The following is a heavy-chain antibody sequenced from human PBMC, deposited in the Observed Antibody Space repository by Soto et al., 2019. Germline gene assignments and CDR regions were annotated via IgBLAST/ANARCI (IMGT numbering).Heavy chain of an antibody. V-gene: IGHV4-34*01. D-gene: IGHD1-1*01. CDR2: MGHSGGT. CDR1: GGSVNSGNYY. CDR3: ARVERGTATTVVDAFDI. J-gene: IGHJ3*02. Sequence: QVQLQQWGAGLLKPSETLSLTCAVYGGSVNSGNYYWSWIRQPPGKGLEWIGGMGHSGGTHFNPSLKGRVPISVDTSKNQSSLKMSSVTAADTALYYCARVERGTATTVVDAFDIWGPGTLVTVSS.